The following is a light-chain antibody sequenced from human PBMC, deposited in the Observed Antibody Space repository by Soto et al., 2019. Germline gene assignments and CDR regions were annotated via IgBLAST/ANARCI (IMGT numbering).Light chain of an antibody. CDR2: GAS. CDR1: QSVSSN. CDR3: QQYTDWPLT. Sequence: EIVMAQCPVTLSVSPGYRATLSCVASQSVSSNLAWYQQKPGKVPRLLIYGASTRASGFPARFSGSGSGTEFTLTISSLQSEDFAVYYCQQYTDWPLTFGGGTKVDIK. V-gene: IGKV3-15*01. J-gene: IGKJ4*01.